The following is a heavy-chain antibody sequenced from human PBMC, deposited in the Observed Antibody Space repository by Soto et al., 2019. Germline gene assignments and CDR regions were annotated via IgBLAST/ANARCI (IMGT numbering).Heavy chain of an antibody. D-gene: IGHD3-22*01. CDR3: ARGYYCFDY. CDR2: IYYSGST. CDR1: GGSISSYY. Sequence: PSQTLSLTCTVSGGSISSYYWSWIRQPPGKGLEWIGYIYYSGSTNYNPSLKSRVTISVDTSKNQFPLKLSSVTAADTAVYYCARGYYCFDYWGQGTLVTVSS. V-gene: IGHV4-59*01. J-gene: IGHJ4*02.